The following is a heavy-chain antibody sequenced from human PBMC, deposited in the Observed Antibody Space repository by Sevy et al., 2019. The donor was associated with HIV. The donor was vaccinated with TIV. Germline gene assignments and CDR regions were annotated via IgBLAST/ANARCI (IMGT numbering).Heavy chain of an antibody. V-gene: IGHV3-15*01. J-gene: IGHJ4*02. D-gene: IGHD3-22*01. CDR1: GFTFNNAW. CDR3: ATAPGYYDSAPFDY. CDR2: IKSNIDGETT. Sequence: GGSLRLSCAVSGFTFNNAWMNWVRQAPGTGLQWVGLIKSNIDGETTDYAAPVKGRITISRDDSKNTLYLQMHNMKIEATAVYYCATAPGYYDSAPFDYWGPGTLVTVSS.